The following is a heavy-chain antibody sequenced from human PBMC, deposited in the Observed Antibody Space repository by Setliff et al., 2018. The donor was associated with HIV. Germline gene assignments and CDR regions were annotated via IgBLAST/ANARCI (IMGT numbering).Heavy chain of an antibody. V-gene: IGHV4-61*09. CDR1: GGSINGGTYY. D-gene: IGHD3-16*01. J-gene: IGHJ4*02. Sequence: PSETLSLTCSVSGGSINGGTYYWTWIRQSAGKGLEWIGHIYTTGDTDYNPSLKRRVTISVDTSKNQFSLKLTSVTAADTAVYYCARMLWRWGNYFDYWGQGTLVTVSS. CDR3: ARMLWRWGNYFDY. CDR2: IYTTGDT.